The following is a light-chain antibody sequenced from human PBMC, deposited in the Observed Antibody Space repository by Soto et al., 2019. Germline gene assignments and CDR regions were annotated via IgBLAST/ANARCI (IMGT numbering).Light chain of an antibody. Sequence: QSVLTQPPSVSAAPGQTVSISCSGSSTNIGNNYVSWYQQFPGTAPKLLIYDNNKRPSGIPDRFSGSKSGTSATLGITGLQTGDEADYYCGTWDTSLSAEVFAGGTKLTVL. CDR2: DNN. CDR3: GTWDTSLSAEV. V-gene: IGLV1-51*01. CDR1: STNIGNNY. J-gene: IGLJ3*02.